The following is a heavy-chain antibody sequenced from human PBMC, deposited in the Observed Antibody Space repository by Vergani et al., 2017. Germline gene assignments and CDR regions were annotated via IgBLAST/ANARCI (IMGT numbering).Heavy chain of an antibody. Sequence: EVQLLESGGGLVQPGGSLRLSCAASGFTFSSYAMSWVRQAPGKGLEWVSAISGSGGSTYYADSVKGWFTISRDNSKNTLYLQMNSLRAEDTAVYYCAKDVYSNYVRIDYWGQGTLVTVSS. CDR3: AKDVYSNYVRIDY. D-gene: IGHD4-11*01. CDR1: GFTFSSYA. J-gene: IGHJ4*02. V-gene: IGHV3-23*01. CDR2: ISGSGGST.